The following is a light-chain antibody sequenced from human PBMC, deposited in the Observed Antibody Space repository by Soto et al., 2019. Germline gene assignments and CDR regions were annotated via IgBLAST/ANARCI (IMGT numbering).Light chain of an antibody. V-gene: IGLV1-44*01. CDR3: AAWDDSLRAVV. Sequence: QPVLTQSSSASATPGQRVTISCSGGRSNIGTYAVNWYQQLPGTAPTLLIFRNHQRPSGVPDRFSGSKSGTSASLAISGPQSEDEADYYCAAWDDSLRAVVFGGGTKLTVL. CDR1: RSNIGTYA. CDR2: RNH. J-gene: IGLJ2*01.